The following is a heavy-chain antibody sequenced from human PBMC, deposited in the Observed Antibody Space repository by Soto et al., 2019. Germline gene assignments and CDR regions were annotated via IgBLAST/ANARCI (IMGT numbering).Heavy chain of an antibody. CDR1: GGSISSGGYY. J-gene: IGHJ4*02. D-gene: IGHD3-10*01. CDR2: IYYSGST. Sequence: SETLSLTCTVSGGSISSGGYYWSWIRQHPGKGLEWIGYIYYSGSTYYNPSLKSRVTISVDTSKNQFSLKLSSVTAADTAVYYCARLRDYYGSGSYYTALSNTTRIDYWGQGTLVTVSS. CDR3: ARLRDYYGSGSYYTALSNTTRIDY. V-gene: IGHV4-31*03.